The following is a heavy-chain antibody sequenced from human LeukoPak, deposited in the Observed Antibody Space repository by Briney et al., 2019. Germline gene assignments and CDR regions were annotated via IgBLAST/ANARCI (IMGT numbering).Heavy chain of an antibody. D-gene: IGHD1-1*01. J-gene: IGHJ4*02. V-gene: IGHV4-34*01. CDR1: GGSFSGYY. CDR3: ASESTGTTNFDY. Sequence: SETLSLTCAVYGGSFSGYYWSWIRQPPGKGLEWIGEINHSGSTNYNPSLKSRVTISVDTSKNQFSLKLSSVTAADTAVYYCASESTGTTNFDYWGQGTLVTASS. CDR2: INHSGST.